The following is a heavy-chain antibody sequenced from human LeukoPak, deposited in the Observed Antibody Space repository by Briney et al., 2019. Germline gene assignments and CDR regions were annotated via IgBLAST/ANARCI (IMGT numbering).Heavy chain of an antibody. CDR1: GYTLTELS. D-gene: IGHD3-22*01. CDR2: FDPEDGET. CDR3: ARCYYDSSGYWNNYYYYMDV. V-gene: IGHV1-24*01. Sequence: ASVKVSCKVSGYTLTELSMHWVRQAPGKGLEWMGGFDPEDGETIYAQKFQGRVTMTEDTSTDTAYMELSSLRSEDTAVYYCARCYYDSSGYWNNYYYYMDVWGKGTTVTVSS. J-gene: IGHJ6*03.